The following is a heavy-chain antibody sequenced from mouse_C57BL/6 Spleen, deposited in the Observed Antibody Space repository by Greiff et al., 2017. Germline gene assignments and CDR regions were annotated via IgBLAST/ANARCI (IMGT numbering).Heavy chain of an antibody. CDR2: IRSKSNNYTT. J-gene: IGHJ1*03. Sequence: EVQLVESGGGLVQPKGSLKLSCAASGFSFNTYAMTWVRQAPGKGLEWVARIRSKSNNYTTYYADSVKDRFTITRDDSENMLYLQMNNLKTEDTAMYYLVYHPLSTTVVEYFDDWGTGTTVTVSS. D-gene: IGHD1-1*01. V-gene: IGHV10-1*01. CDR1: GFSFNTYA. CDR3: VYHPLSTTVVEYFDD.